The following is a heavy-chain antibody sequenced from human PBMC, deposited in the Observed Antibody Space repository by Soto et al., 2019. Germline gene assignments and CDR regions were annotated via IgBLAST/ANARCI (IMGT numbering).Heavy chain of an antibody. CDR1: GGTFSSYA. Sequence: SVKVSCKASGGTFSSYAISWVRQAPGQGLEWMGGIIPIFGTANYAQKFQGRVTTTADKSTSTAYMELSSLRSEDTAVYYCAREGDIVVVPAASYFDYWGQGTLVTVSS. J-gene: IGHJ4*02. D-gene: IGHD2-2*01. CDR2: IIPIFGTA. CDR3: AREGDIVVVPAASYFDY. V-gene: IGHV1-69*06.